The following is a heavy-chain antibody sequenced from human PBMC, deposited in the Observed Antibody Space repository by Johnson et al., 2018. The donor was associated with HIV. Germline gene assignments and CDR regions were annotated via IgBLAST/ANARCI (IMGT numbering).Heavy chain of an antibody. D-gene: IGHD2-21*02. V-gene: IGHV3-15*01. CDR1: GFTFSNAW. J-gene: IGHJ3*02. Sequence: VYLVESGGDLVKPGGSLRLSCAASGFTFSNAWMSWVRQAPGKGLEWVGRIKSKSDGGTTDYTAPVKGRFTISRDDSKNTLFLQMNSLKTEDTGVYYCSTFFVVGTGTGAFDIWGQGTLVTVSS. CDR3: STFFVVGTGTGAFDI. CDR2: IKSKSDGGTT.